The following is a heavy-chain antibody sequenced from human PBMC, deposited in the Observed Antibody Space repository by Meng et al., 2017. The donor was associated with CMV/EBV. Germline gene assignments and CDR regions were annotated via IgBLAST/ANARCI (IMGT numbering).Heavy chain of an antibody. CDR2: IYYSGST. D-gene: IGHD3-16*01. J-gene: IGHJ4*02. CDR3: ARVRGTFDY. Sequence: QLQLPESGPRLVKPSETLSLTCTVSGGSISSSSYYWGWIRQPPGKGLEWIGSIYYSGSTYYNPSLKSRVTISVDTSKNQFSLKLSSVTAADTAVYYCARVRGTFDYWGQGTLVTVSS. CDR1: GGSISSSSYY. V-gene: IGHV4-39*07.